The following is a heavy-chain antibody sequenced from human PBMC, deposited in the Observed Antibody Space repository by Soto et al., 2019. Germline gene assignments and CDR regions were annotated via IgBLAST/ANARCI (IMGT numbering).Heavy chain of an antibody. D-gene: IGHD4-17*01. CDR2: IYYSGST. CDR3: AREGYGGKYSYYGMDV. CDR1: GGSVSSGSYY. Sequence: SETLSLTCTVSGGSVSSGSYYWSWIRQPPGKGLEWIGYIYYSGSTNYNPSLKSRVTISVDTSKNQFSLKLSSVTAADTAVYYCAREGYGGKYSYYGMDVWGQGTTVTVSS. J-gene: IGHJ6*02. V-gene: IGHV4-61*01.